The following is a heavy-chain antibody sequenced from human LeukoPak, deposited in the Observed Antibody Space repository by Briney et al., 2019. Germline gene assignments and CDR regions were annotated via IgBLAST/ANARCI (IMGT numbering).Heavy chain of an antibody. CDR1: GGSITISSYY. CDR2: INYSGNT. CDR3: ARGLLYSGSFARNWFDS. V-gene: IGHV4-39*01. D-gene: IGHD1-26*01. Sequence: SETLSLTCTVSGGSITISSYYWGWIRQPPGKGLEWIGSINYSGNTYYNPSLKSRVSISVDTSNNQFSLKLSSVTAADTAVYYCARGLLYSGSFARNWFDSWGRGTLVTVSS. J-gene: IGHJ5*01.